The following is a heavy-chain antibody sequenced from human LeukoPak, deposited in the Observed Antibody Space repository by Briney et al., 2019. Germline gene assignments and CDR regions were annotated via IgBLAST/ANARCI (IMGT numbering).Heavy chain of an antibody. CDR2: ISAYNGDT. V-gene: IGHV1-18*01. Sequence: ASVKVSCKASGYTFTSYGISWGRQAPGQGLEWMGLISAYNGDTNCAQNGQGRLTMTTDTTTGTAYMELRSLRSDDTAVYYCGRLADKKLQRFLDYWGQGTLVTVSS. D-gene: IGHD2-15*01. CDR3: GRLADKKLQRFLDY. J-gene: IGHJ4*02. CDR1: GYTFTSYG.